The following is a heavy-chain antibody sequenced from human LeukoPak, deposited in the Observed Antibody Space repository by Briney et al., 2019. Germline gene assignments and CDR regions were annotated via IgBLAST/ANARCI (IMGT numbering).Heavy chain of an antibody. D-gene: IGHD6-19*01. V-gene: IGHV4-61*01. CDR2: LYYSGST. J-gene: IGHJ4*02. CDR3: ARERVAGTIDY. Sequence: PSETLSLTCTVSGGSVSSGSYYWSWNRQPPGKGLEWIGFLYYSGSTNYNPSLKSRVTISVDTSKNQFSLKLSSVTAADTAVYYCARERVAGTIDYWGQGTLVTVSS. CDR1: GGSVSSGSYY.